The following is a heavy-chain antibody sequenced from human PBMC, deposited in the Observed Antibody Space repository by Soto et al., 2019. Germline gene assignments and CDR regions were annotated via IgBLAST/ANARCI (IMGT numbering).Heavy chain of an antibody. V-gene: IGHV5-10-1*01. Sequence: GESLKISCKGSGYSFTSYWISWVRQMPGKGLEWMGRIDPSDSYTNYSPSFQGHVTISADKSISTAYLQWSSLKASDTAMYYCARNGVTVIRCYYYYGMDVWGQGTTVTVSS. CDR2: IDPSDSYT. J-gene: IGHJ6*02. CDR1: GYSFTSYW. D-gene: IGHD2-8*01. CDR3: ARNGVTVIRCYYYYGMDV.